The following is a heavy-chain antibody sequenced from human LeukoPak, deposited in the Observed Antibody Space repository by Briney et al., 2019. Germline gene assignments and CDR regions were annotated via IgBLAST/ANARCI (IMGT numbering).Heavy chain of an antibody. J-gene: IGHJ5*02. V-gene: IGHV1-8*01. Sequence: ASVKVSCKASVYTFTSYDISWVRQATGQGLEWMGWMNPNSGNTGYAQKFQGRVTMTRNTSISTAYMELSSLRSEDTAVYYCAREGWQQLTRGDWFDPWGQGTLVTVSS. CDR3: AREGWQQLTRGDWFDP. D-gene: IGHD6-13*01. CDR1: VYTFTSYD. CDR2: MNPNSGNT.